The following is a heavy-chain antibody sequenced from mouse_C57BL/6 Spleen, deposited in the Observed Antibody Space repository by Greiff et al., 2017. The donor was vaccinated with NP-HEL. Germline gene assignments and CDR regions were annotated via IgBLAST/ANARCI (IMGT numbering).Heavy chain of an antibody. J-gene: IGHJ4*01. D-gene: IGHD2-4*01. CDR2: VYPYNGGT. Sequence: VQLQQPGAELVKPGASVKISCKASGFTFTDYYMHWVKQSHGKSLEWIGLVYPYNGGTSYNQKFKGKATLTVDTSSSTAYMELNSLTSEDSAVYYCARSDYDYDGYAMDYWGQGTSVTVSS. CDR1: GFTFTDYY. V-gene: IGHV1-36*01. CDR3: ARSDYDYDGYAMDY.